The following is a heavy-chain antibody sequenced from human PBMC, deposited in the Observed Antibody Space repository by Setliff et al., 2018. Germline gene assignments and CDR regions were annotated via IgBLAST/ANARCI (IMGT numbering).Heavy chain of an antibody. D-gene: IGHD2-21*02. CDR3: TTGLAYCGGDCPEDAFDI. Sequence: GGSLRLSCAASGFTFSAHYMDWLRQAPGKGLEWDGRIRNKDNSYTTEYAAPVKGRFTISRDDSKNTLYLQMNSLKTEDTAVYYCTTGLAYCGGDCPEDAFDIWGQGTMVTVSS. CDR1: GFTFSAHY. CDR2: IRNKDNSYTT. J-gene: IGHJ3*02. V-gene: IGHV3-72*01.